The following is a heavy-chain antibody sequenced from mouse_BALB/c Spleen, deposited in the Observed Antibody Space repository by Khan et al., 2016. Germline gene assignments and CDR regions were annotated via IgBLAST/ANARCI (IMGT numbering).Heavy chain of an antibody. CDR3: GGGDY. CDR1: GFTFSSFG. Sequence: EVELVESGGGLVQPGGSRKLSCAASGFTFSSFGMHWVRQAPEKGLEWVAFISSGSSGIYYADTGKGRFTISRENPKNTLFLQMNSLRSGDKARVCCGGGDYWRQGTTLTVSS. CDR2: ISSGSSGI. V-gene: IGHV5-17*02. J-gene: IGHJ2*01.